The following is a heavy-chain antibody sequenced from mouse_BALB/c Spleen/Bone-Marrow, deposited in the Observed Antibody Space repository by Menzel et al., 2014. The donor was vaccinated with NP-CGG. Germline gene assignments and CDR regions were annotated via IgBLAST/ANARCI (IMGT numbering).Heavy chain of an antibody. D-gene: IGHD2-2*01. CDR3: AREGGYYDALDF. CDR2: IYPYNGGT. J-gene: IGHJ4*01. Sequence: DVQLVESGPELVKPGASVKISCKASGYTFTDYNMHWVKQSHGKSLEWIGYIYPYNGGTGYNQKFKSKATLTVDTSSSTAYMELRSLTSEDSAVYYCAREGGYYDALDFWGQGTSVTVSS. CDR1: GYTFTDYN. V-gene: IGHV1S29*02.